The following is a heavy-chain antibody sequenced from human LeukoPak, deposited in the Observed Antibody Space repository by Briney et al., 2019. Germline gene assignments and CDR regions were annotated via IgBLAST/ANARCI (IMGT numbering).Heavy chain of an antibody. CDR2: ISGSGGST. J-gene: IGHJ3*02. CDR1: GFTFSSYA. CDR3: AKEKQDIVVVPAAKGDAFDI. Sequence: PGGSLRLSCAASGFTFSSYAMSWVRQAPGKGLEWVSAISGSGGSTYYADSVKGRFTISRDNSKNTLYLQMNSLRAEDTAVYYCAKEKQDIVVVPAAKGDAFDIWGQGTMVTVSS. V-gene: IGHV3-23*01. D-gene: IGHD2-2*01.